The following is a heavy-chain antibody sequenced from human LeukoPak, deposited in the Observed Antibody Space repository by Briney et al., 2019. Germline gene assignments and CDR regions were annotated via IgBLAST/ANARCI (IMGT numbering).Heavy chain of an antibody. J-gene: IGHJ6*03. V-gene: IGHV1-18*01. D-gene: IGHD6-13*01. CDR1: GYTFTSYG. CDR3: ARDSGYSSSWYEFRYYYYYMDV. Sequence: VASVKVSCKASGYTFTSYGISWVRQAPGQGLEWMGWISAYNGNTHYAQKLQGRVTMTTDTSTSTAYMELRSLRSDDTAVYYCARDSGYSSSWYEFRYYYYYMDVWGKGTTVTISS. CDR2: ISAYNGNT.